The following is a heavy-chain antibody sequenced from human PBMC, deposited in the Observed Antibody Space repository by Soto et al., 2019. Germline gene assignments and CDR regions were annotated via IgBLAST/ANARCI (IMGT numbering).Heavy chain of an antibody. CDR2: ISGSGSST. CDR1: GSTFNNFA. Sequence: GGSLRLSCAASGSTFNNFALSWVRQAPGKGLEWVSTISGSGSSTYYADSVKGRFTISRDNSRSTLFLQMNGLRAEDTALYYCTKDPRRGYFFFDLWGRGAVVTV. CDR3: TKDPRRGYFFFDL. J-gene: IGHJ2*01. V-gene: IGHV3-23*01. D-gene: IGHD2-21*01.